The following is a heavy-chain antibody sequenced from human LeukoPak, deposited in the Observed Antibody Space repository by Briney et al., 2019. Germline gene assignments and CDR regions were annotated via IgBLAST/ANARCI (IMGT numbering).Heavy chain of an antibody. CDR1: GFTFSSYE. CDR3: ARAFGSGSHSF. V-gene: IGHV3-48*03. CDR2: ISSSGSTK. D-gene: IGHD3-10*01. Sequence: GGSLRLSCAASGFTFSSYEMNWVRQAPGKGLEWVSYISSSGSTKYYADSVKGRITISRDNAKKSMYLQMNSLRAEDTAVYYCARAFGSGSHSFWGQGTLVSVSS. J-gene: IGHJ4*02.